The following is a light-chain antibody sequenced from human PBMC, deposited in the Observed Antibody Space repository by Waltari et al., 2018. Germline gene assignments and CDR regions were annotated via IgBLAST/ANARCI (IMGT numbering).Light chain of an antibody. CDR3: QHYVTLPVT. J-gene: IGKJ1*01. Sequence: EIVLTQSPVTLSLSPGDRATLSCRASQSVSRTLAWSQQIPGQAASLLIYGASIRATGSPDRVSGSGSGTDFSLTISRLEPEDFAVYYCQHYVTLPVTFGQGTKVEIK. CDR1: QSVSRT. CDR2: GAS. V-gene: IGKV3-20*01.